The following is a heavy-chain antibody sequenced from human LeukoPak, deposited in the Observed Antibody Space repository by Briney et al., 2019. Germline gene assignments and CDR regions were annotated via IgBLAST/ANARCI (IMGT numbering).Heavy chain of an antibody. CDR2: ISGSGGST. CDR1: GFTFSSYA. D-gene: IGHD3-22*01. CDR3: AKGLRVVTIYYYYYMDV. V-gene: IGHV3-23*01. J-gene: IGHJ6*03. Sequence: GGSLRLSCAASGFTFSSYAMSWVRQAPGKGLEWVSAISGSGGSTYYADSVKGRFTISRDNSKNTLYLQTNSLRAEDTAVYYCAKGLRVVTIYYYYYMDVWGKGTTVTVSS.